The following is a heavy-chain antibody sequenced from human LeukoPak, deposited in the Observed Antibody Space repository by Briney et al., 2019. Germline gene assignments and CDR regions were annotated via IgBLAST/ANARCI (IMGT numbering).Heavy chain of an antibody. CDR2: IYTSGST. J-gene: IGHJ4*02. CDR1: GGSTSSYY. CDR3: ARDRYRGDYYDSSGHPPSYFDY. Sequence: SETLSLTCTVSGGSTSSYYWSWIRQPAGKGLEWIGRIYTSGSTNYNPSLKSRVTMSVDTSKNQFSLKLSSVTAADTAVYYCARDRYRGDYYDSSGHPPSYFDYWGQGTLVTVSS. D-gene: IGHD3-22*01. V-gene: IGHV4-4*07.